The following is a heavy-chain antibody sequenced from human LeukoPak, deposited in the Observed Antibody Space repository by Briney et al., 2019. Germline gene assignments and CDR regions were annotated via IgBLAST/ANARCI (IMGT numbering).Heavy chain of an antibody. CDR2: ISSSSSYI. CDR3: ARDRSSGGSCYSH. J-gene: IGHJ4*02. V-gene: IGHV3-21*01. CDR1: GFTFSSYS. Sequence: GGSLRLSCAASGFTFSSYSMNRVRQAPGKGLEWVSSISSSSSYIYYADSVKGRFTISRDNAKNSLYLQMNSLRAEDTAVYYCARDRSSGGSCYSHWGQGTLVTVSS. D-gene: IGHD2-15*01.